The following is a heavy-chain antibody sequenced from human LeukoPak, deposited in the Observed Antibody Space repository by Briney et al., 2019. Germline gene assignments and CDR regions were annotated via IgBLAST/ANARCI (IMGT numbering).Heavy chain of an antibody. CDR1: GGSISSYY. J-gene: IGHJ6*03. V-gene: IGHV4-59*01. Sequence: PSETPSLTCTVSGGSISSYYWSWIRQPPGKGLEWIGYIYYSGSTNYNPSLKSRVTISVDTSKNQFSLKLSSVTAADTAVYYCARDRYYYDSSGYYASRYYYYYMDVWGKGTTVTVSS. CDR3: ARDRYYYDSSGYYASRYYYYYMDV. CDR2: IYYSGST. D-gene: IGHD3-22*01.